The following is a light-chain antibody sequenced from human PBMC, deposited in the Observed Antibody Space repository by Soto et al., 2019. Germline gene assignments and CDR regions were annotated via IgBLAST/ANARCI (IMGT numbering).Light chain of an antibody. CDR3: LQDINYPWT. J-gene: IGKJ1*01. V-gene: IGKV3-20*01. CDR1: QSVSNNY. Sequence: EIVLTQSPGTLSLSPGERATLSCRSSQSVSNNYLAWYQQKPGQAPRLLIYGASNRATGIPDRFSGSGSGTDFTLTISRMEPEDFAVYYCLQDINYPWTFGQGTKVDIK. CDR2: GAS.